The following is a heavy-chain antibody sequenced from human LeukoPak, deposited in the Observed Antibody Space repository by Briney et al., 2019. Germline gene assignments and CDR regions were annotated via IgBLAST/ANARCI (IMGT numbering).Heavy chain of an antibody. V-gene: IGHV1-69*05. Sequence: SVKVSCKASGGTFSSYAISWVRQAPGQGLEWMGRIIPIFGTANYAQKFQGRVTITTDESTSTAYMELSSLRSEDTTVYYCARGEGAAFDIWGQGTMVTVSS. CDR1: GGTFSSYA. J-gene: IGHJ3*02. CDR2: IIPIFGTA. CDR3: ARGEGAAFDI.